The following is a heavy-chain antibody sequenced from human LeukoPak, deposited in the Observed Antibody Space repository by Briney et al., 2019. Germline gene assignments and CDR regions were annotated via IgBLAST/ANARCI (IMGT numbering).Heavy chain of an antibody. J-gene: IGHJ4*02. V-gene: IGHV1-2*02. CDR1: GYSFTGYY. D-gene: IGHD6-19*01. CDR3: ARRVFSGWGYYFDY. Sequence: ASVKVSCKASGYSFTGYYLDWVRQAPGQGLEWMGWINPKSGGTNYAQKFPGRVTMTRDTSISTAYMELSSLRSAATAIYYCARRVFSGWGYYFDYWGQGTLVTVSS. CDR2: INPKSGGT.